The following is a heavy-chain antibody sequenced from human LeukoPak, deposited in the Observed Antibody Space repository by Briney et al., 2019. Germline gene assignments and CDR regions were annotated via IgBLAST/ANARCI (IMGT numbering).Heavy chain of an antibody. CDR3: ARVPPCCGGDCYRGYYFDY. D-gene: IGHD2-21*02. CDR1: GGSISSGGYY. CDR2: IYYSGTT. J-gene: IGHJ4*02. V-gene: IGHV4-31*03. Sequence: SQTLSLTCTVSGGSISSGGYYWSWIRQHPGKGLEWIGYIYYSGTTYYNPSLKSRLVISVDTSKNQFSLKLSSVTAADTAVYYCARVPPCCGGDCYRGYYFDYWGQGTLVTVSS.